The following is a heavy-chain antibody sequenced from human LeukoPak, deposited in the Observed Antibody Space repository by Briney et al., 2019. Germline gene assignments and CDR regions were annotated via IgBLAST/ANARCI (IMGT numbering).Heavy chain of an antibody. CDR2: ISGSGDST. CDR3: ARDYYGSGSYSWFDP. D-gene: IGHD3-10*01. V-gene: IGHV3-23*01. J-gene: IGHJ5*02. Sequence: GGSLRLSCAASGFTFSSYDMSWVRQAPGKGLEWVSAISGSGDSTYYVDSVKGRFTISRDNAKNSLYLQMNSLRAEDTAVYYCARDYYGSGSYSWFDPWGQGTLVTVSS. CDR1: GFTFSSYD.